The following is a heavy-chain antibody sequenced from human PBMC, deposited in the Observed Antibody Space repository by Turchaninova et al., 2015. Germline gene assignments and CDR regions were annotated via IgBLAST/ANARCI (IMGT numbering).Heavy chain of an antibody. CDR2: MHAHSGLT. CDR1: GYTFISYG. D-gene: IGHD1-1*01. Sequence: QVQMAQSGTEVKKPGDSVKVSCKASGYTFISYGISWMRQAPGQGLDWMGWMHAHSGLTNYAPKLQDRVTMTTDPSTSTAYMERGSLTSYDTARYYGARYRDWNLDSWGQGTLVTVSS. V-gene: IGHV1-18*01. J-gene: IGHJ4*02. CDR3: ARYRDWNLDS.